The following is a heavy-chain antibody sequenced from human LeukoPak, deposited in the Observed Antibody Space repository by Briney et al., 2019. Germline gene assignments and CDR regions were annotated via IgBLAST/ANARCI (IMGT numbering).Heavy chain of an antibody. CDR2: ISGSSGGT. CDR1: GFTVSNYA. CDR3: AKKTPYYYDITGYSLED. V-gene: IGHV3-23*01. D-gene: IGHD3-22*01. J-gene: IGHJ4*02. Sequence: GGSLRLSCAASGFTVSNYAMNWVRQAPGKGLEWVSGISGSSGGTYYADSVKGRFTISRDNSKNTVYLQMNSLRAKDTAIYYCAKKTPYYYDITGYSLEDWGQGTLVTVSS.